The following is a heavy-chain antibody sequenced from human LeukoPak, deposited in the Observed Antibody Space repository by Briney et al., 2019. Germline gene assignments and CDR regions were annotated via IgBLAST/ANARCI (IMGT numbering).Heavy chain of an antibody. CDR1: GFTVSSNY. D-gene: IGHD3-3*01. J-gene: IGHJ6*02. CDR2: IYSGGST. CDR3: ARDFVYYYGMDV. V-gene: IGHV3-66*01. Sequence: GGSLRLSCAASGFTVSSNYMSWVRQAPGKGLEWVSVIYSGGSTYYADSVKGRFTISRDNSKNTLYLQMNSLRAEDTAVYYCARDFVYYYGMDVLGQGTTVTVSS.